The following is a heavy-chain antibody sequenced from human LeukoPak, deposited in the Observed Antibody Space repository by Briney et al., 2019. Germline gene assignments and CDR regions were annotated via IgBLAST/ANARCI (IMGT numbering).Heavy chain of an antibody. Sequence: ASVKVSCKVSGYTLTELSMHWGRQSPGKGLGWMGGFDPEDGETIYAQKFQGRVTMTEDTSTDTAYMELSSLRSEDTSVYYCATNLATVVTPAYYWGQGTLVTVSS. D-gene: IGHD4-23*01. CDR3: ATNLATVVTPAYY. CDR1: GYTLTELS. V-gene: IGHV1-24*01. CDR2: FDPEDGET. J-gene: IGHJ4*02.